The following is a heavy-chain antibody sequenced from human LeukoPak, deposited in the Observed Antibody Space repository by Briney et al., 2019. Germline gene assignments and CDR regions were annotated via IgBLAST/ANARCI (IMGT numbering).Heavy chain of an antibody. Sequence: GGSLRLSCAASGFTFSSYAMSWVGQAPGKGLKWVSAISGSGGSTYYADSVKGRFTISRDNSKNTLYLQMNSLRAEDTAVYYCAKAHYDSSGYYYCSFDYWGQGTLVTVSS. CDR1: GFTFSSYA. V-gene: IGHV3-23*01. J-gene: IGHJ4*02. D-gene: IGHD3-22*01. CDR2: ISGSGGST. CDR3: AKAHYDSSGYYYCSFDY.